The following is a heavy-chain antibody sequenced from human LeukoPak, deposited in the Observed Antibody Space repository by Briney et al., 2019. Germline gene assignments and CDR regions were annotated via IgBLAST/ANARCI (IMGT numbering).Heavy chain of an antibody. CDR3: ARLRGNYFPDY. J-gene: IGHJ4*02. CDR1: GDSINSYF. Sequence: PSETLSLTCTVSGDSINSYFWSWIRQPPGKGLEWIGYFHDSGSTNYNPSLKSRLTISVDTSKNQFSLKLSSVTAADTAVYYCARLRGNYFPDYWGQGTLVTVSS. V-gene: IGHV4-59*01. D-gene: IGHD4-11*01. CDR2: FHDSGST.